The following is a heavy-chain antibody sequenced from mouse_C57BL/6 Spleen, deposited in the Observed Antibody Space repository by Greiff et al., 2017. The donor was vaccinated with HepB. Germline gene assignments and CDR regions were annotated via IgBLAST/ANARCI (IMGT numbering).Heavy chain of an antibody. V-gene: IGHV1-72*01. Sequence: VQLQQPGAELVKPGASVKLSCKASGYTFTSYWMHWVKQRPGRGLEWIGRIDPNSGGTKYNEKFKSKATLTVDKPSSTAYMQLSSRTSEDSAVYYCARSPTMVTTAFDYWGQGTTLTVSS. CDR1: GYTFTSYW. CDR3: ARSPTMVTTAFDY. J-gene: IGHJ2*01. CDR2: IDPNSGGT. D-gene: IGHD2-9*01.